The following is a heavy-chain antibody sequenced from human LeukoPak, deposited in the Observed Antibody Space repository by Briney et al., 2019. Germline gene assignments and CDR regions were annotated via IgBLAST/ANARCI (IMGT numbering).Heavy chain of an antibody. CDR1: GYXFTNYG. CDR2: ISAYTGNT. D-gene: IGHD3-9*01. V-gene: IGHV1-18*01. J-gene: IGHJ4*02. Sequence: ASVKVSCKASGYXFTNYGMSWVRQAPGQGLEWMGWISAYTGNTKYAQKFQGRVTMTADTSTRTAYMELRSLRTDDTAVYYCARDLDDILTAYKPITYYFDYWGQGTLVTVSS. CDR3: ARDLDDILTAYKPITYYFDY.